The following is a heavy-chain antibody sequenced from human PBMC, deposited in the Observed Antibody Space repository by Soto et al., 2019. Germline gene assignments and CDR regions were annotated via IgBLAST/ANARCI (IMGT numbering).Heavy chain of an antibody. CDR1: GFTFSSYS. CDR2: ISSSSSTI. CDR3: AKSIAAAPLYLDV. D-gene: IGHD6-13*01. J-gene: IGHJ6*03. Sequence: GGSLRLSCAASGFTFSSYSMNWVRQAPGKGLEWVSYISSSSSTIYYADSVKGRFTISRDNAKNSLYLQMNSLRAEDTAVYYCAKSIAAAPLYLDVWGKGTTVTVSS. V-gene: IGHV3-48*01.